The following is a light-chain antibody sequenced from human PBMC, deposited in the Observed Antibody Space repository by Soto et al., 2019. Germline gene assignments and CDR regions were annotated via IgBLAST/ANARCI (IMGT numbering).Light chain of an antibody. CDR3: QHYNNWPPWA. CDR2: GVS. CDR1: ENAGTF. J-gene: IGKJ1*01. V-gene: IGKV3D-15*01. Sequence: IVLTQSPATQSVSLGERVTLSCRASENAGTFLAWYQQKPGQSPRLLIYGVSTRTAGLPARFSGTGSGTDFTLTISSVQSEDFAVYYCQHYNNWPPWAFGQGTKVDIK.